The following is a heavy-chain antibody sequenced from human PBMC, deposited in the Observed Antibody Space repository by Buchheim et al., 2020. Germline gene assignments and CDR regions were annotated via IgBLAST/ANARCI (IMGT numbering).Heavy chain of an antibody. Sequence: QVQLVESGGGVVQPGRSLRLSCAASGFTFSSYAMHWVRQAPGKGLEWVAVISYDGSNKYYADSVKGRSTISRDNSKNTLYLQMNSLRAEDTAVYYCATGYSSSWYFDYWGQGTL. CDR2: ISYDGSNK. CDR3: ATGYSSSWYFDY. V-gene: IGHV3-30-3*01. D-gene: IGHD6-13*01. CDR1: GFTFSSYA. J-gene: IGHJ4*02.